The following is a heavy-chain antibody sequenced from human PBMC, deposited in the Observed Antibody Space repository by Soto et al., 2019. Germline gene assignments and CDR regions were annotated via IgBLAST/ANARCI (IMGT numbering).Heavy chain of an antibody. J-gene: IGHJ6*03. D-gene: IGHD3-9*01. CDR2: VYYTGST. CDR3: ARTVLGPDLLADSFVDYYYYMDV. Sequence: SETRCLTSTVTVGSISNFYWSWIRQPPGKGLEWIGYVYYTGSTSYNPSLKRRVTFSADSSRGQFSLRLNSVTAADTAVYYCARTVLGPDLLADSFVDYYYYMDVWGQGTTVTVSS. V-gene: IGHV4-59*08. CDR1: VGSISNFY.